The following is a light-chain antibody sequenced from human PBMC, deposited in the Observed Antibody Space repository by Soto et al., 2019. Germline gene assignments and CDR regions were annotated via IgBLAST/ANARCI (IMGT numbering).Light chain of an antibody. CDR2: EVS. Sequence: QSVLTQPASVSGSPGQSITISCTGTSSDVGGYNYVSWYQQHPGKDPKLMIYEVSNRPSGVSNRFSGSKSGNTASLTISGLQAEDEADYYCSSYTSSSIPYVFGTGTKLTVL. V-gene: IGLV2-14*01. CDR3: SSYTSSSIPYV. J-gene: IGLJ1*01. CDR1: SSDVGGYNY.